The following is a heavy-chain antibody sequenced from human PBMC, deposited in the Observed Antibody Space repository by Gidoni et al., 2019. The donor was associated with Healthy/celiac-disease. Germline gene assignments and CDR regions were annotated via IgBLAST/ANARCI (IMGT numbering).Heavy chain of an antibody. D-gene: IGHD3-22*01. J-gene: IGHJ4*02. CDR2: IYYSGIT. Sequence: QVQLQESGPGLVEPSQTLCLGWTVPGGSMSSGCYSWGWIRQHPGKGLEWMGSIYYSGITYYNPSLKCRVTISVDTSKTQFSLKLSSVPAADTAVYYCASERRYDSSSYYEDSPYYFDYWGQGTLVTVSS. V-gene: IGHV4-31*02. CDR1: GGSMSSGCYS. CDR3: ASERRYDSSSYYEDSPYYFDY.